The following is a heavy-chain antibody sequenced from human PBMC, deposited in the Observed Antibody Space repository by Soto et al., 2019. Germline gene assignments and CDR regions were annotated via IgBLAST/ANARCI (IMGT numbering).Heavy chain of an antibody. CDR3: AKDRLALRFLEWLSPYGMDV. CDR1: GFTFSSYG. CDR2: ISYDGSNK. D-gene: IGHD3-3*01. Sequence: GGSLRLSCAASGFTFSSYGMHWVRQAPGKGLEWVAVISYDGSNKYYADSVKGRFTISRDNSKNTLYLQMNSLRAEDTAVYYCAKDRLALRFLEWLSPYGMDVWGQGTTLTVSS. V-gene: IGHV3-30*18. J-gene: IGHJ6*02.